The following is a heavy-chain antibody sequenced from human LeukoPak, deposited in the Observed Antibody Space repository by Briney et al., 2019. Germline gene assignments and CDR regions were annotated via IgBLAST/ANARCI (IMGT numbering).Heavy chain of an antibody. D-gene: IGHD3-22*01. J-gene: IGHJ2*01. Sequence: SETLSLTCTVSGGSITTHYWSWIRQPPGEGLQWIASIYHTGASNYNPSLKSRITISLDTSKNQFSLELRYVTDADTAEYYCARDTTFYDRSGYHPYWYFDLWGRGTPVTVSS. CDR1: GGSITTHY. CDR3: ARDTTFYDRSGYHPYWYFDL. V-gene: IGHV4-59*11. CDR2: IYHTGAS.